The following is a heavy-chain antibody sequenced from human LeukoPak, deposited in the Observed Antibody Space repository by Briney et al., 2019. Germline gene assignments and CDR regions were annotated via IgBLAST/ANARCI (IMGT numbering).Heavy chain of an antibody. D-gene: IGHD3-16*01. CDR3: AKDSLADIDY. CDR2: IRHDGSIK. Sequence: GGSLRLSRAASGFIFSTCGMYWVRQAPGKGLEWVAFIRHDGSIKNYADSVKGRSTISRDNSKNTLYLQMNSLRAEDTAVYYCAKDSLADIDYWGQGTLVTVSS. J-gene: IGHJ4*02. CDR1: GFIFSTCG. V-gene: IGHV3-30*02.